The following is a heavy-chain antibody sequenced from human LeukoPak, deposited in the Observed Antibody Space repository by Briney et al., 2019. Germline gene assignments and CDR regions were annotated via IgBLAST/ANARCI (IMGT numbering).Heavy chain of an antibody. CDR3: ARSRVGEFEDAFDI. Sequence: PSETLSLTCTVSGGSISSYHWSWIRQPPGKGLECIGFIYYSGSTNYNPSLKSRVTISVDTSKNQFSLKLSSVTAADTAVYYCARSRVGEFEDAFDIWGQGTMVTVSS. CDR1: GGSISSYH. CDR2: IYYSGST. J-gene: IGHJ3*02. D-gene: IGHD3-10*01. V-gene: IGHV4-59*01.